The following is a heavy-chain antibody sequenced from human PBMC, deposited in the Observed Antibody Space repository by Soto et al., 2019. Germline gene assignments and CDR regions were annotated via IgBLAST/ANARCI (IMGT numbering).Heavy chain of an antibody. CDR1: GFTFSSYA. CDR3: AKDPHVVVTKGWFDP. Sequence: EVQLLESGGGLVQPGGSLRLSCAASGFTFSSYAMRWVRQAPGKGLEWVSAISGSGGSTYYADSVKGRFTISRDNSKNTLYLQMNSLRAEDTAVYYCAKDPHVVVTKGWFDPWGQGTLVTVSS. V-gene: IGHV3-23*01. J-gene: IGHJ5*02. D-gene: IGHD2-21*01. CDR2: ISGSGGST.